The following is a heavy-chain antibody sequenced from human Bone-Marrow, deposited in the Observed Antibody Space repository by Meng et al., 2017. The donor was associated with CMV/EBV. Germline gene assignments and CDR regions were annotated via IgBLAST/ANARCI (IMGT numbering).Heavy chain of an antibody. CDR2: ISSSNSYT. J-gene: IGHJ6*01. CDR3: VRVLEDVVVVVPNYYYVIDA. D-gene: IGHD2-15*01. Sequence: GGSLRLSCAASGFTFSSYTMIWVRQSPGKGLEWVSSISSSNSYTFYIDSVKGRFSISRDNTKNSVYLQMNSLRAEDTAIYYCVRVLEDVVVVVPNYYYVIDAWGEGTAAASSS. V-gene: IGHV3-21*01. CDR1: GFTFSSYT.